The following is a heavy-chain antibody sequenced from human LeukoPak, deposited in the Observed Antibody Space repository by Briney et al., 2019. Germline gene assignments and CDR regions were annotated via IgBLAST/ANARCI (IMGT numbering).Heavy chain of an antibody. Sequence: SETLSLTCTVSGGSISSGDYYWSWIRQPPGKGLEWIGYISYSGSSYYNPSLKSRVIISVDTSKNQFSLKLSSVTAADAAVYYCSRWPDGGPPFYYYGMDVWGQGTTVTVSS. J-gene: IGHJ6*02. V-gene: IGHV4-30-4*08. D-gene: IGHD4-23*01. CDR3: SRWPDGGPPFYYYGMDV. CDR2: ISYSGSS. CDR1: GGSISSGDYY.